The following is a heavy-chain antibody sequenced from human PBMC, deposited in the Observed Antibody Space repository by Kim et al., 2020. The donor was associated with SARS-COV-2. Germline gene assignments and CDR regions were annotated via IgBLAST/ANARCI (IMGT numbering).Heavy chain of an antibody. CDR3: ATDRGSSGWTDY. CDR1: GGSLSSSSYY. D-gene: IGHD6-19*01. Sequence: SETLSLTCTVSGGSLSSSSYYWGWLRQPPGKGLEWIGTIHYSGTIYYNPSLNSRVTISVDTSKNQFSLKLSSVTAADTAVYYCATDRGSSGWTDYWGQGT. V-gene: IGHV4-39*07. CDR2: IHYSGTI. J-gene: IGHJ4*02.